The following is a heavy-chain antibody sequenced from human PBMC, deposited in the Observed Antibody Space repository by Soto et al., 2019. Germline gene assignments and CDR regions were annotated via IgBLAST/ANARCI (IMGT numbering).Heavy chain of an antibody. J-gene: IGHJ3*01. V-gene: IGHV3-21*01. CDR3: ARGYSGRTAPT. D-gene: IGHD1-26*01. Sequence: EVQLVESGGGLVKPGGSQRLSCAASGFTVSSYSMNWVRQAPGKGLEWVSSISSSSSYIYYADSVKGRFTISRDNAKNSLYLQMNSLRAEDTAVYYCARGYSGRTAPTWGQGTMVTVSS. CDR2: ISSSSSYI. CDR1: GFTVSSYS.